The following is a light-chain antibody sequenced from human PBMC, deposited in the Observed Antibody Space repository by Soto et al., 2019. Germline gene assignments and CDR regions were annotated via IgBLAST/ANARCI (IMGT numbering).Light chain of an antibody. Sequence: DIQMTQSPSSLSASVEDRVIITCRASQSISNHLNWYQQKPGKAPKLLIFAASSLQSGVPSRFSGSRSGPDFTLTISSLQHEDFDTYYCQPSYSSPPTLGQGTKADIK. CDR3: QPSYSSPPT. CDR1: QSISNH. V-gene: IGKV1-39*01. J-gene: IGKJ1*01. CDR2: AAS.